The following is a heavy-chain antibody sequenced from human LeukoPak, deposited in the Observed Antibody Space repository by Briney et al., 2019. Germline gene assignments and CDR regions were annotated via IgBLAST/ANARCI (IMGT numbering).Heavy chain of an antibody. CDR1: GGSISSGSYY. Sequence: SETLSLTCTVSGGSISSGSYYWSWIRQPAGKGLEWIGRIYTSGSTNYNPSLKSRVTISVDTSKNQFSLKLSSVTAADTAVYYCASATIFGVVVWGKGTTVTVSS. J-gene: IGHJ6*04. D-gene: IGHD3-3*01. CDR2: IYTSGST. CDR3: ASATIFGVVV. V-gene: IGHV4-61*02.